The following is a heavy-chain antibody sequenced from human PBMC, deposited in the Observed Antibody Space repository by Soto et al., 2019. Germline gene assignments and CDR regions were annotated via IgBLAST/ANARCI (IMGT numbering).Heavy chain of an antibody. CDR1: GDTFSFYS. CDR3: ASSYGSGYRAFDY. J-gene: IGHJ4*02. Sequence: QVQLVQSGAEVKKPGSSVRVSCKASGDTFSFYSINWVRQAPGLGLEWMGRINPILSMSNYAQRFQGRVTVTADKSTSTASVELSSLRSEDTAMYYCASSYGSGYRAFDYWGQGALVTVSS. V-gene: IGHV1-69*02. CDR2: INPILSMS. D-gene: IGHD3-10*01.